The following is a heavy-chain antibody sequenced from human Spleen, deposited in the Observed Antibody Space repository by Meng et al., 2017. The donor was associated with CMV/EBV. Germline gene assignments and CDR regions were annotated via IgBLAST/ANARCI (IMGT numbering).Heavy chain of an antibody. CDR2: IYSGGST. J-gene: IGHJ4*02. Sequence: GESLKISCAGSGFTFSTYAMHWVRQAPGKGLEWVSVIYSGGSTYYADSVNGRFTISRDNSKNTLYLQMNSLRAEDTAVYYCASELVEMATITSDYWGQGTLVTVSS. CDR3: ASELVEMATITSDY. D-gene: IGHD5-24*01. V-gene: IGHV3-53*01. CDR1: GFTFSTYA.